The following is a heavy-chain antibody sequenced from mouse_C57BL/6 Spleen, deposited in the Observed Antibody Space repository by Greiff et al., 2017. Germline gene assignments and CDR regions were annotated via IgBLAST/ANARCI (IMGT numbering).Heavy chain of an antibody. J-gene: IGHJ4*01. CDR1: GYTFTDYE. CDR2: IDPETGGT. CDR3: TVGRYAMDY. Sequence: VQLQQSGAELVRPGASVTLSCKASGYTFTDYEMHWVKQTPVHGLEWIGAIDPETGGTAYNQKFKGKAILTADKSSSTAYIELRSLTSEDSAVYYCTVGRYAMDYWGQGTSVTVSS. D-gene: IGHD4-1*01. V-gene: IGHV1-15*01.